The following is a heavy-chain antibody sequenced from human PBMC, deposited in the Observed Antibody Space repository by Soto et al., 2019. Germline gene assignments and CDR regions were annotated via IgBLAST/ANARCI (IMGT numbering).Heavy chain of an antibody. Sequence: SGFTFSSYAMSWVRQAPGKGLEWVSAISGSGGSTYYADSVKGRFTVSRDNSENTLYLQMNSLRAEDTAVYYCARAVVLVASPYYFDYWGQGTLVTVSS. CDR2: ISGSGGST. J-gene: IGHJ4*02. V-gene: IGHV3-23*01. CDR1: GFTFSSYA. D-gene: IGHD2-15*01. CDR3: ARAVVLVASPYYFDY.